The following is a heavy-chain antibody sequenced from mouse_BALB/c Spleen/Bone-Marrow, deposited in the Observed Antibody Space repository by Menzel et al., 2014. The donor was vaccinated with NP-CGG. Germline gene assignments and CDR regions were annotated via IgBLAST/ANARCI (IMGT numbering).Heavy chain of an antibody. D-gene: IGHD2-1*01. CDR3: ARYGNGLMDY. J-gene: IGHJ4*01. CDR1: GFNIKDTY. Sequence: VQLQQSGAELVKPGASVKLSCTASGFNIKDTYMHWVKQRPEQGQEWIGRIYPANGDTKYDPKFQGKATITADTSSNTAYLQLSSLTSEDTAVYYCARYGNGLMDYWGQGTSVTVSS. V-gene: IGHV14-3*02. CDR2: IYPANGDT.